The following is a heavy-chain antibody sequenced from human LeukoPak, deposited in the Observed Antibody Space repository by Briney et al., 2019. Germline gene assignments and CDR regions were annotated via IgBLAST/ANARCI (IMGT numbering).Heavy chain of an antibody. CDR2: ISSSGSTI. CDR1: GFTFSSYE. V-gene: IGHV3-48*03. CDR3: ARDIISGSTFDY. Sequence: PGGSLRLSCAASGFTFSSYEMNWVRQAPGKGLEWVSYISSSGSTIYYADTVKGRFPISRDNAKNSLYLQMNSLRAEDTAVYYCARDIISGSTFDYWGQGTLVTVSS. J-gene: IGHJ4*02. D-gene: IGHD1-26*01.